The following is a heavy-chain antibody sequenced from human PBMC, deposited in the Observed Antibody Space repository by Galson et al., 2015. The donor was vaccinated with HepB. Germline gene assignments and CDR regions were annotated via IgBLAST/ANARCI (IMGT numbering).Heavy chain of an antibody. CDR1: GGTFGSYA. V-gene: IGHV1-69*13. D-gene: IGHD2-21*02. Sequence: SVKVSCKASGGTFGSYAISWVRQAPGQGLEWMGGIIPIFGTANYAQKFQGRVTITADESTSTAYMELSSLRSEDTAVYYCAREGRVTRNWFDPWGQGTLVTVSS. CDR3: AREGRVTRNWFDP. J-gene: IGHJ5*02. CDR2: IIPIFGTA.